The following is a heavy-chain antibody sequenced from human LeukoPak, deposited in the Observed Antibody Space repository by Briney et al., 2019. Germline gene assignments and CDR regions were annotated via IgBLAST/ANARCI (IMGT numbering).Heavy chain of an antibody. CDR2: IYHSGST. CDR3: ARSTMNVVVTATRRPRFDP. Sequence: SETLSLTCAVYGGSFSGYYWSWIRQPPGKGLEWIGEIYHSGSTNYNPSLKSRVTISVDTSKNQFSLKLSSVTAADTAVYYCARSTMNVVVTATRRPRFDPWGQGTLVTVSS. D-gene: IGHD2-21*02. V-gene: IGHV4-34*01. CDR1: GGSFSGYY. J-gene: IGHJ5*02.